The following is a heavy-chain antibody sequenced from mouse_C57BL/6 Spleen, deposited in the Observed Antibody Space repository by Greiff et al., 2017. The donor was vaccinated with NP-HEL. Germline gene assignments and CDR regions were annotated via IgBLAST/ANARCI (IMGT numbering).Heavy chain of an antibody. CDR3: ARVDDWFAY. CDR1: GYSITSGYY. J-gene: IGHJ3*01. Sequence: DVKLQESGPGLVKPSQSLSLTCSVTGYSITSGYYWNWIRQFPGNKLEWMGYISYDGSNNYNPSLKNRISITRDTSKNQFLLKLNSVTTEDTATYDCARVDDWFAYWGQGTLVTVSA. V-gene: IGHV3-6*01. CDR2: ISYDGSN.